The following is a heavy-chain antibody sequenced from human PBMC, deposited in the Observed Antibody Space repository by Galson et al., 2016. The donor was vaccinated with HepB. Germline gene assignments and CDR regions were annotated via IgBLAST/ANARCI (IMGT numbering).Heavy chain of an antibody. CDR3: TKHAGPGSWKGPCGFDI. V-gene: IGHV5-51*01. D-gene: IGHD1-1*01. CDR1: GYIFTNYW. Sequence: QSGAEVKKPGESLKISCSGSGYIFTNYWIGWVRQMPGKGLEWMGIIYPGDSDTRYSPSFQGQVTISADKSFTTAYLQWSTLKASDTAMYYCTKHAGPGSWKGPCGFDIWGKGTMVTVSS. J-gene: IGHJ3*02. CDR2: IYPGDSDT.